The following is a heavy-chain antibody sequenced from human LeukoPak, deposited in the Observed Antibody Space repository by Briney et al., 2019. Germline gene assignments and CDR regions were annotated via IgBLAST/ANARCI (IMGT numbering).Heavy chain of an antibody. D-gene: IGHD5-24*01. V-gene: IGHV4-59*03. CDR3: AGSDGYNCPLDY. CDR1: CVSLSTFY. Sequence: PADTLSLTCTLSCVSLSTFYWRWIRQSPGKRLEWIGYVYFSGRNKYTPPLRSRLTISLDTPKSQYSLELSSVPAADSAGYFCAGSDGYNCPLDYWGEGTRVTVSS. CDR2: VYFSGRN. J-gene: IGHJ4*02.